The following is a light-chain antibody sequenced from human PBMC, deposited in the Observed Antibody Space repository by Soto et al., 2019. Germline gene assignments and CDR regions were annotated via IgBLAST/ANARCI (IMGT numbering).Light chain of an antibody. CDR3: HQYKSSILT. CDR1: QSISSW. J-gene: IGKJ3*01. CDR2: RAS. Sequence: DIQMTQSPSTLSASVGDRVTITCRASQSISSWLAWYQQKPGKAPKLLIYRASNLERGVPSRFTGSGSGTEFTLTISSLQPDDFATYYCHQYKSSILTYGPGTKVDIK. V-gene: IGKV1-5*03.